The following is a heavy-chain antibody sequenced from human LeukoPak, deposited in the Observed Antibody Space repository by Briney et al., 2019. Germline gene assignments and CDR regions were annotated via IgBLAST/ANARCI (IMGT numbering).Heavy chain of an antibody. CDR1: GFTLSSYS. D-gene: IGHD1-1*01. CDR2: ISSSSSYI. Sequence: PGGSLRLSCAASGFTLSSYSMNWVRQAPGKGLEWVSSISSSSSYIYYADSVKGRFTISRDNAKNSLYLQMNSLRAEDAAVYYCARGKSQTGYDAFDIWGQGTMVTVSS. J-gene: IGHJ3*02. CDR3: ARGKSQTGYDAFDI. V-gene: IGHV3-21*01.